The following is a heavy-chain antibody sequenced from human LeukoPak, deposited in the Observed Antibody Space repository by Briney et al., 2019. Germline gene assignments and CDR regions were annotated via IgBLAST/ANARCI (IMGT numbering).Heavy chain of an antibody. CDR3: ARDSPVAGSY. CDR2: ISSSSSYI. CDR1: GFTFSSYS. J-gene: IGHJ4*02. D-gene: IGHD6-19*01. Sequence: GGSLRLSCAASGFTFSSYSMNWVRQAPGKGLEWVSSISSSSSYINYADSVKGRFTISRDNAKNSLYLQMNSLRAEDTAVYYCARDSPVAGSYWGQGTLVTVSS. V-gene: IGHV3-21*01.